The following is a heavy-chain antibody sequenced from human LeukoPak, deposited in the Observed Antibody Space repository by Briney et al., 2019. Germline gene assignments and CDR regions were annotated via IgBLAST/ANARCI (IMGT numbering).Heavy chain of an antibody. CDR1: GYTFTSYA. CDR2: INTNTGNP. D-gene: IGHD6-19*01. CDR3: ARGGVEQWLVEYYYYYYMDV. J-gene: IGHJ6*03. Sequence: ASVKASCKASGYTFTSYAMNWVRQAPGQGLEWMGWINTNTGNPTYAQGFTGRFVFSLDTSVSTAYLQISSLKAVDTAVYYCARGGVEQWLVEYYYYYYMDVWGKGTTVTVSS. V-gene: IGHV7-4-1*02.